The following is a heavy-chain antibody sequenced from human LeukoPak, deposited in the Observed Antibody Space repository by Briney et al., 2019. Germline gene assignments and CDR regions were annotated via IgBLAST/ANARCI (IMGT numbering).Heavy chain of an antibody. CDR1: GFTFSSYA. CDR3: ARAPSYYYESSGFYLDY. V-gene: IGHV3-48*03. J-gene: IGHJ4*02. D-gene: IGHD3-22*01. CDR2: ISSNGSTI. Sequence: GGSLRLSCAASGFTFSSYAMSWVRQAPGKGLEWVSYISSNGSTIYCADSVKGRFTISRDNAKNSLYLQMNSLSAEDTAVYYCARAPSYYYESSGFYLDYWGQGTLVTVSS.